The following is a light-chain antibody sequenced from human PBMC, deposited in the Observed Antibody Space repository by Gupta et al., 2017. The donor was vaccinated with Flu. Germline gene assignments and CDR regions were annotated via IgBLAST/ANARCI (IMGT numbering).Light chain of an antibody. V-gene: IGKV3-11*01. CDR2: DAS. J-gene: IGKJ4*01. CDR3: QQRSNWLLT. CDR1: QSVSSY. Sequence: PATLSLSPGERATLSCRASQSVSSYLAWYQQKPGQAPRLLIYDASNRATGIPARFSGSGSGTDFTLTISSLEPEDFAVYYCQQRSNWLLTFGGGTKVEIK.